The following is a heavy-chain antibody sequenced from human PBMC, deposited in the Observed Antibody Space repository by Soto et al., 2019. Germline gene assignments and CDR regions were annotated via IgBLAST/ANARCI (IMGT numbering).Heavy chain of an antibody. D-gene: IGHD3-3*01. CDR2: ISAYNGNT. V-gene: IGHV1-18*01. Sequence: QVQLVQSGAEVKKPGASVKVSCKASGYTFTSYGISWVRQAPGQGLEWMGWISAYNGNTNYAQKLQGRVTMTTDTATSTAYMELRSLRSDDTAVYYCARGAPSRITIFGVVDNWFDPWGQGTLVTVSS. J-gene: IGHJ5*02. CDR3: ARGAPSRITIFGVVDNWFDP. CDR1: GYTFTSYG.